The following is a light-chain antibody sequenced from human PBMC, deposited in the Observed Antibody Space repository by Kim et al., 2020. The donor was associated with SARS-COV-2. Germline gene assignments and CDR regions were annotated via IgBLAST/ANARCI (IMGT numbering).Light chain of an antibody. CDR1: KLGDKY. Sequence: SYELTQPPSVSVSPGQTASITCPGDKLGDKYACWYQQKPGQSPVLVIYQDSKRPSGIPERFSGSNSGNTATLTISGTQAMDEADYYCPAWDSSSVVFGGG. V-gene: IGLV3-1*01. CDR3: PAWDSSSVV. CDR2: QDS. J-gene: IGLJ2*01.